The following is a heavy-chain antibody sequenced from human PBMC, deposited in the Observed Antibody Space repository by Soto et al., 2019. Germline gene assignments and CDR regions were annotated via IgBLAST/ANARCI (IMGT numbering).Heavy chain of an antibody. D-gene: IGHD6-13*01. CDR3: ARGQGSSWYVRWFDP. CDR1: GGSLSGYY. Sequence: PSETLSLTCAVYGGSLSGYYWSWIRQPPGKGLEWIGEINHSGSTNYNPSLKSRVTISVDTSKNQFSLKLSSVTAADTAVYYCARGQGSSWYVRWFDPWGQGTLVTVSS. CDR2: INHSGST. V-gene: IGHV4-34*01. J-gene: IGHJ5*02.